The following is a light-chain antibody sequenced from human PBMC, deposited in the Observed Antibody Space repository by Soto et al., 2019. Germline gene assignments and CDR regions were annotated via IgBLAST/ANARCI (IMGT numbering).Light chain of an antibody. J-gene: IGLJ1*01. CDR3: QSYDSSYV. V-gene: IGLV1-40*01. CDR2: HNN. Sequence: QSVLTQPPSVSRAPGQRVTISCTGSNSNIGAGYDVHWYQQLPGTAPKLLIYHNNNRPSGVPDRFSGSQSGTSASLAITGLQAEDEADYYCQSYDSSYVFGTGTKVTVL. CDR1: NSNIGAGYD.